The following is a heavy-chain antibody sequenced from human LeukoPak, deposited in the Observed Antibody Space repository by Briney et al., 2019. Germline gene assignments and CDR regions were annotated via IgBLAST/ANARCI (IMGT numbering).Heavy chain of an antibody. V-gene: IGHV3-48*03. CDR2: ISSSGSTI. CDR3: ARDLIHPYREWAFDI. J-gene: IGHJ3*02. Sequence: PPGGSLRLSCAASGFTFSSYEMNWVRQAPGKGLEWVSYISSSGSTIYYADSVKGRFTISRDNAKNSLYLQMNSLRAEDTAVYYCARDLIHPYREWAFDIWGQGTMVTVSS. CDR1: GFTFSSYE. D-gene: IGHD5-18*01.